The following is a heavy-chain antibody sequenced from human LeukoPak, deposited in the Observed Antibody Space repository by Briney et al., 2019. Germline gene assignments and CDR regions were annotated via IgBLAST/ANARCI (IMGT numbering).Heavy chain of an antibody. CDR2: ISDSGNTI. CDR3: ARDKENTFSKNWFDP. V-gene: IGHV3-48*03. CDR1: GFTFSSYE. D-gene: IGHD3-3*02. Sequence: GGSLRLSCAASGFTFSSYEMNWVRQAPGKGLEWVSYISDSGNTIYYADSVKGRFSISRDNAKNSLYLQMNSLRVEDTALYYCARDKENTFSKNWFDPWGQGTLVTVSS. J-gene: IGHJ5*02.